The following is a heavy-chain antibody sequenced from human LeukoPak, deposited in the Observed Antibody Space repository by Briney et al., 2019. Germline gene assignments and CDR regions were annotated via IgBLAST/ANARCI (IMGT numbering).Heavy chain of an antibody. Sequence: AGGSLRLSCAASGFTVSSNYMSWVRQAPGKGLEWVSVIYSGGSTYYADSVKGRFTISRDSSKNTLYLQMNSLRAEDTAVYYCASPSSSSWYGDAFDIWGQGTMVTVSS. V-gene: IGHV3-53*01. CDR3: ASPSSSSWYGDAFDI. D-gene: IGHD6-13*01. J-gene: IGHJ3*02. CDR1: GFTVSSNY. CDR2: IYSGGST.